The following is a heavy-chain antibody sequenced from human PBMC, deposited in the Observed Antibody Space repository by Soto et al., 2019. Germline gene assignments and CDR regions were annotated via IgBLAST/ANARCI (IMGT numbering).Heavy chain of an antibody. J-gene: IGHJ4*02. CDR1: GGTFSSYA. Sequence: QVQLVQSGAEVKKPGSSVKVSCKASGGTFSSYAISWVRQAPGQGLEWMGGIIPIFGTANYAQKFQGRVTISADESTSTAYMELSSLRSEDTAVYYCVGGPGGDYVSYFDYWGQGTLVTVSS. CDR3: VGGPGGDYVSYFDY. D-gene: IGHD4-17*01. CDR2: IIPIFGTA. V-gene: IGHV1-69*01.